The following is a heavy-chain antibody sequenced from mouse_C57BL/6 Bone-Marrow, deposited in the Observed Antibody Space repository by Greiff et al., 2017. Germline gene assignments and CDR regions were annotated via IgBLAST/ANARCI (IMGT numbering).Heavy chain of an antibody. D-gene: IGHD1-1*01. CDR1: GYTFTSYW. Sequence: QVQLQQSGAELVRPGTSVKLSCKASGYTFTSYWMHWVKQRPGQGLEWIGVIDPSDSYTNYNQKFKGKATLTVDTSSSTAYMQLSSLTSEDSAVXDCARWAAEVVEGDYWGQGTTLTVSS. CDR2: IDPSDSYT. J-gene: IGHJ2*01. V-gene: IGHV1-59*01. CDR3: ARWAAEVVEGDY.